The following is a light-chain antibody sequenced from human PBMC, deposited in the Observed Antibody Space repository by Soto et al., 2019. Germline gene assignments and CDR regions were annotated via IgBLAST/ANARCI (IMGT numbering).Light chain of an antibody. V-gene: IGLV2-14*01. CDR2: EVT. J-gene: IGLJ3*02. Sequence: QSVLTQPRSVSGSPGQSVTISCTGTSSDVGVYNYVSWYQHHPGKAPKLIIFEVTSRPSGVSSRFSGSKSGKTASLTISGLQADDEADYYCCSYSTSSTRGVFGGGTKVTVL. CDR1: SSDVGVYNY. CDR3: CSYSTSSTRGV.